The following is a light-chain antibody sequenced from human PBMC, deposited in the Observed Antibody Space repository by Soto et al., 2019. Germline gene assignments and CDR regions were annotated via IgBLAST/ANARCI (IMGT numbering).Light chain of an antibody. J-gene: IGKJ3*01. CDR1: QSVSSSY. CDR3: QQYGSSQGFT. CDR2: GAS. V-gene: IGKV3-20*01. Sequence: EIVLTQSPGTLSLSPGERATLSCRASQSVSSSYLVWYQQKPGQAPRLLIYGASSRATGIPDGFSGSGSGTDFTLTISRLEPEDFAVFYCQQYGSSQGFTFGPGTKVDIK.